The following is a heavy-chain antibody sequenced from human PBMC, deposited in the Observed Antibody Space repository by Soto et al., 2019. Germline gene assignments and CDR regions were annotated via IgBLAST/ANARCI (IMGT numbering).Heavy chain of an antibody. CDR2: INHSGNI. D-gene: IGHD4-17*01. CDR3: ARGVTTPYYYYYYGMDV. CDR1: GGSFSGYY. J-gene: IGHJ6*02. Sequence: SETLSLTCAVYGGSFSGYYWSWIRQPPGKGLEWIGEINHSGNITYNPSLNSRVTMSVDTSTNQYSLKLSSVTAGDTAVYYCARGVTTPYYYYYYGMDVWGQGTTVT. V-gene: IGHV4-34*01.